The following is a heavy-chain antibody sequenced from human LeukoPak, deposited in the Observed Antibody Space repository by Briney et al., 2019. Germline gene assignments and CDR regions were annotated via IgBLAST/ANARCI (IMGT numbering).Heavy chain of an antibody. Sequence: TGRSLRLSCAASGFTFSSYGMHWVRQAPGKGLEWVAVIWYDGSNKYYADSVKGRFTISRDNSKNTLYLQMNSLRAEDTAVYYCARDTGVVPAADYWGQGTLVTVSS. CDR1: GFTFSSYG. CDR3: ARDTGVVPAADY. J-gene: IGHJ4*02. V-gene: IGHV3-33*01. CDR2: IWYDGSNK. D-gene: IGHD1-14*01.